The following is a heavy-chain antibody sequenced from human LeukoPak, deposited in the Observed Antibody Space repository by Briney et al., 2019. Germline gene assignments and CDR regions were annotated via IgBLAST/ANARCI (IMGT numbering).Heavy chain of an antibody. CDR1: GYSISSGYY. CDR3: ARPGGSYPYYFDY. D-gene: IGHD1-26*01. CDR2: IYYSGST. V-gene: IGHV4-38-2*01. J-gene: IGHJ4*02. Sequence: SETLSLTCAVSGYSISSGYYWGWIRQPPGKGLEWIGSIYYSGSTYYNPSLKSRVTISVDTSKNQFSLKLSSVTAADTAVYYCARPGGSYPYYFDYWGQGTLVTVSS.